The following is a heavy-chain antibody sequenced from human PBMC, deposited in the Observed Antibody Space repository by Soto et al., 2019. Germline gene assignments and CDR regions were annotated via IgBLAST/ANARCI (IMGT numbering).Heavy chain of an antibody. CDR1: GGTFSSYA. CDR3: ARGNYGILAGDFMSPPTYYDYAGIDV. CDR2: IIPIFGTA. J-gene: IGHJ6*02. Sequence: ASVKVSCKASGGTFSSYAISWVRQAPGQGREWMGGIIPIFGTANYAQKFQGRVTITADESTSTAYMELSSLRSEDTAVYYCARGNYGILAGDFMSPPTYYDYAGIDVWGQGTTVTVSS. D-gene: IGHD3-9*01. V-gene: IGHV1-69*13.